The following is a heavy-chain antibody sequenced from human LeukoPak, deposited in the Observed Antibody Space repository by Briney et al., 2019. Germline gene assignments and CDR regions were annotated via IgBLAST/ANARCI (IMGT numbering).Heavy chain of an antibody. CDR3: ARDLRRGVLRYFDWLSY. D-gene: IGHD3-9*01. Sequence: SVKVSCKASGYTFTGYYMHWVRQAPGQGLEWMGWINPNSGGTNYAQKFQGRVTMTRDTSISTAYMELSRLRSDDTAVYYCARDLRRGVLRYFDWLSYWGQGTLVTVSS. CDR2: INPNSGGT. CDR1: GYTFTGYY. V-gene: IGHV1-2*02. J-gene: IGHJ4*02.